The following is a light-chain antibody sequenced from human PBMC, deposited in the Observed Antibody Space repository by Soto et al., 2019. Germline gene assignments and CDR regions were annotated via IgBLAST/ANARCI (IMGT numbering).Light chain of an antibody. J-gene: IGKJ2*01. CDR3: HQSYSTPPYT. CDR2: AAS. CDR1: QSISSY. V-gene: IGKV1-39*01. Sequence: DIQMTQSPSSLSASLGDRVTITCRASQSISSYLNWYQQKPGNAPKLLIYAASSLQSGVPSRFSGSGSGTDFTLTISSLQPEDFATYYCHQSYSTPPYTFGQGTKLEIK.